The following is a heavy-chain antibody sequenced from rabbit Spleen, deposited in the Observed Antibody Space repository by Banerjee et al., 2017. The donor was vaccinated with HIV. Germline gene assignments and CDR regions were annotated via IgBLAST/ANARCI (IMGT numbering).Heavy chain of an antibody. Sequence: QEQLVESGGGLVKPGGSLKLSCKASAFDFSSGGVSWVRQAPGKGLVWYGYIDHVFGSTFYASWVNFRLTISSHNAHNTLHLQLNSLTAADTSTNFCLRYSWHFKLVGPGPLVTVS. D-gene: IGHD3-1*01. CDR1: AFDFSSGG. V-gene: IGHV1S47*01. CDR3: LRYSWHFKL. J-gene: IGHJ4*01. CDR2: IDHVFGST.